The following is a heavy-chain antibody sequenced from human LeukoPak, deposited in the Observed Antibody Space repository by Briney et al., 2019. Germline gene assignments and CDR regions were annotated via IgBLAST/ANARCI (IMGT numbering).Heavy chain of an antibody. J-gene: IGHJ4*02. CDR2: NSGST. V-gene: IGHV4-39*07. CDR3: ARAISLNWNYFDY. Sequence: SETLSLTCTVSGGSISSSSYYWGWIPQPPGKGLEWIGSNSGSTYYNPSLKSRVTISVDTSKNQFSLKLSSVTAADTAVYYCARAISLNWNYFDYWGQGTLVTVSS. D-gene: IGHD3-3*01. CDR1: GGSISSSSYY.